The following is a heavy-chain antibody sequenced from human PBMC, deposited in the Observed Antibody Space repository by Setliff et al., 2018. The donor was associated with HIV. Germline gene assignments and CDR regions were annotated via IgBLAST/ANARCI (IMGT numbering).Heavy chain of an antibody. D-gene: IGHD2-15*01. Sequence: ASVKVSCKASGYTFIDYNIHWVQQAPGKGLEWKGRADPEDGETIYAEKFRGRVTITADTSTDTAYLKLSSLRSEDTAVYYCATDACTIDACYSSGCPWGQGTLVTVSS. CDR3: ATDACTIDACYSSGCP. CDR1: GYTFIDYN. J-gene: IGHJ5*02. CDR2: ADPEDGET. V-gene: IGHV1-69-2*01.